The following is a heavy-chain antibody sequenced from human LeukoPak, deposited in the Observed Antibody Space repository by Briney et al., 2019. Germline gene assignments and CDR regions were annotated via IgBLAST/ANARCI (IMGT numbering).Heavy chain of an antibody. D-gene: IGHD2-15*01. CDR3: ASPSDYSGGSCYWRAFDI. J-gene: IGHJ3*02. Sequence: PGGSLRLSCAASGFTFSSYEMNWVRQAPGKGLEWVSYISSSGSTIYYADSVKGRFTISRDNAKNSLYLQMNSLRAEDTAVYYCASPSDYSGGSCYWRAFDIWGQGTKVTVSS. V-gene: IGHV3-48*03. CDR1: GFTFSSYE. CDR2: ISSSGSTI.